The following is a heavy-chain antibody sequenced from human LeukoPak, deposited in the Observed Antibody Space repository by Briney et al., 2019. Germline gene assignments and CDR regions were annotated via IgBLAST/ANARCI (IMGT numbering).Heavy chain of an antibody. CDR3: ATYGIAVAGIDY. CDR2: FDPEDGET. Sequence: ASVKVSCKVSVYTLTELSMHWVRQAPGKGLEWMGGFDPEDGETIYAQKFQGRVTMTEDTSTDTAYMELSSLRSEDTAVYYCATYGIAVAGIDYWGQGTLVTVSS. CDR1: VYTLTELS. D-gene: IGHD6-19*01. V-gene: IGHV1-24*01. J-gene: IGHJ4*02.